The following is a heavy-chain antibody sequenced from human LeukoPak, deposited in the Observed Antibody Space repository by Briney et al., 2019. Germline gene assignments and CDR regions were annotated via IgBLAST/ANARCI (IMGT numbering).Heavy chain of an antibody. V-gene: IGHV3-23*01. D-gene: IGHD3-22*01. Sequence: RSGGSLRLSCAASGFSFSSYAMSWVRQAPGKGLEWVSGISGSGGSTNYADSVKGRFTISRDNSTNTLYLQMNSLRAEDTAVYYCAKDLGLITMKVVVMPGAFDYWGQGTLVTVSS. CDR3: AKDLGLITMKVVVMPGAFDY. CDR2: ISGSGGST. CDR1: GFSFSSYA. J-gene: IGHJ4*02.